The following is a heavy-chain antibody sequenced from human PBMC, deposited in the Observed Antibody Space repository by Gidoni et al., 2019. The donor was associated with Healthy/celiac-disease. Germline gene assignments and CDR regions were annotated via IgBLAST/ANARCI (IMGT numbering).Heavy chain of an antibody. CDR1: GFTFSSYS. D-gene: IGHD2-21*02. CDR3: AKDPVYGGNSNQPYYFDY. CDR2: ISYDGSNK. V-gene: IGHV3-30*18. J-gene: IGHJ4*02. Sequence: QVQLVESGGGLVQPGRSLRLSCAASGFTFSSYSRHWVRQAPGKGMGWGAVISYDGSNKYYAISVKDRFTICRDNSRNTLYLQMNSLRAEDTAVYYCAKDPVYGGNSNQPYYFDYWGQGTLVTVSS.